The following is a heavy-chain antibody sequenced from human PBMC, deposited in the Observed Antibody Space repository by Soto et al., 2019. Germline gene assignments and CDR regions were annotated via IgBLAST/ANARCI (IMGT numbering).Heavy chain of an antibody. V-gene: IGHV3-30-3*01. D-gene: IGHD7-27*01. CDR1: GFTFSSYA. CDR2: ISYDGSNK. Sequence: QVQLVESGGGVVQPGRSLRLSCAASGFTFSSYAMHWVRQAPGKGLEWVAVISYDGSNKYYADSVKGRFTISRDNSKNTLYLQMNSLRAEDTAVYYCARGRHSGFDYRGQGTLVTVSS. CDR3: ARGRHSGFDY. J-gene: IGHJ4*02.